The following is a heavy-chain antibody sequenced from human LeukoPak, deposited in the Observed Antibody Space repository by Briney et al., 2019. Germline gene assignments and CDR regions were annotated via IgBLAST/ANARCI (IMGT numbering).Heavy chain of an antibody. J-gene: IGHJ4*02. D-gene: IGHD2-2*01. CDR2: IIPIFGTA. CDR1: GGTFSSYA. Sequence: SVKVSCKASGGTFSSYAISWVQQAPGQGLEWMGGIIPIFGTANYAQKFQGRVTITADKSTSTAYMELSSLRSEDTAVYYCARRYCSSTSCYHFDYWGQGTLVTVSS. V-gene: IGHV1-69*06. CDR3: ARRYCSSTSCYHFDY.